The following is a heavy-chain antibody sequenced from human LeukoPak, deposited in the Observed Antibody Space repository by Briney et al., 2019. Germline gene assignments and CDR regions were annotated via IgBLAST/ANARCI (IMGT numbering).Heavy chain of an antibody. J-gene: IGHJ6*03. CDR3: ARYDPGYYYMDV. V-gene: IGHV1-2*02. CDR2: INPNSGGT. D-gene: IGHD1-1*01. Sequence: ASVKVSCKASGNTFTGYYMHWVRQAPGQGLEWMGWINPNSGGTNYAQKFQGRVTMTRDTSISTAYMELSRLRSDDTAVYYCARYDPGYYYMDVWGKGTTVTVSS. CDR1: GNTFTGYY.